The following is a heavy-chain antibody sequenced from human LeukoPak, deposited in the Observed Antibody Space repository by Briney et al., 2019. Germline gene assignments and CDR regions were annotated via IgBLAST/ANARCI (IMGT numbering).Heavy chain of an antibody. D-gene: IGHD3-10*01. CDR1: GYTFTDYY. CDR2: INPNSGGR. V-gene: IGHV1-2*02. J-gene: IGHJ6*02. Sequence: AASVKVSCEASGYTFTDYYINWVRQAPGQGLEWMGWINPNSGGRNYAQKFQDRVSMTRDTSISTAYMGLSSLRSDDTAVYYCARSAMVRGGYGLDVWGQGTTVTVSS. CDR3: ARSAMVRGGYGLDV.